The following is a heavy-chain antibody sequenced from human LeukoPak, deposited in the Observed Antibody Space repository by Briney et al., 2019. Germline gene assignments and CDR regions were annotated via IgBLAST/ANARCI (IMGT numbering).Heavy chain of an antibody. CDR1: GYIFTGYY. D-gene: IGHD1-26*01. Sequence: ASVKVSCKASGYIFTGYYMHWVRQAPGQGLEWMGWINPNSGDTNYAQKFQGRVTMTRDTSISTAYMELSRLRSDDTAVYYCARGVNSGYFDYCGQGTLVTVSS. J-gene: IGHJ4*02. CDR3: ARGVNSGYFDY. V-gene: IGHV1-2*02. CDR2: INPNSGDT.